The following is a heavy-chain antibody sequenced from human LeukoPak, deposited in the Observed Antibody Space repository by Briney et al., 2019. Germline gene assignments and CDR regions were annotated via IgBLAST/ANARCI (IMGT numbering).Heavy chain of an antibody. CDR1: GFTVSSNY. J-gene: IGHJ1*01. CDR3: AKEDYYYDSSGYFPAWRGFQH. Sequence: GGSLRLSCAASGFTVSSNYMSWVGQAPGKGLEWVSVIYSGGSTYYADSVKGRFTISRDNSKNTLYLQMNSLRAEDTAVYYCAKEDYYYDSSGYFPAWRGFQHWGQGTLVTVSS. CDR2: IYSGGST. D-gene: IGHD3-22*01. V-gene: IGHV3-53*01.